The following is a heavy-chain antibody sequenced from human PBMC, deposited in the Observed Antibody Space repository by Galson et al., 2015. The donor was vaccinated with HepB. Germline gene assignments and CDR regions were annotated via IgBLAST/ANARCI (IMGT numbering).Heavy chain of an antibody. J-gene: IGHJ6*02. V-gene: IGHV1-2*04. CDR2: INPNSGGT. Sequence: SVKVSCKASGYTFTGYYMHWVRQAPGQGLEWMGWINPNSGGTNYAQKFQGWVTMTRDTSISTAYMELSRLRSDDTAVYYCARVRYSSGWSADYYYGMDVWGQGTTVTVSS. CDR3: ARVRYSSGWSADYYYGMDV. CDR1: GYTFTGYY. D-gene: IGHD6-19*01.